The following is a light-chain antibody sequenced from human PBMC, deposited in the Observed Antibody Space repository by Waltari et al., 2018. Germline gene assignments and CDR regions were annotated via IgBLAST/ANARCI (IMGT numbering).Light chain of an antibody. J-gene: IGLJ3*02. CDR3: QSYDSSLSAWV. CDR1: SPNIGAGYE. V-gene: IGLV1-40*01. CDR2: GNY. Sequence: QSVLTQPPSVSGAPGPRVTISCTGSSPNIGAGYEVHWYQQLPGTAPKLLIYGNYNRPSGVPDRFSGSKSGTSASLAITGLQAEDEADYYCQSYDSSLSAWVFGGGTKLTVL.